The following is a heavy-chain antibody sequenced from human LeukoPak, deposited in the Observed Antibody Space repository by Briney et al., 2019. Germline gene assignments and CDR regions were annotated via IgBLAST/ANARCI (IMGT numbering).Heavy chain of an antibody. CDR1: GFTFSDYA. Sequence: GGSLTLSCAASGFTFSDYAMRWVRKAPGKGLEWVSTASYYVGTQYRADSVRGRFSVSRDNSRNTVSLQMSSLRVEDTGIYYCAKAGIGADGAGFLCEYWGQGTLVTVSS. J-gene: IGHJ4*02. CDR2: ASYYVGTQ. D-gene: IGHD1-1*01. CDR3: AKAGIGADGAGFLCEY. V-gene: IGHV3-23*01.